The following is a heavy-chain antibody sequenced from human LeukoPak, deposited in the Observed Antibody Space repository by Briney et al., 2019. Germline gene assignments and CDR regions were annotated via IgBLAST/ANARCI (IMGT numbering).Heavy chain of an antibody. J-gene: IGHJ3*02. CDR2: IYHSGST. V-gene: IGHV4-38-2*01. D-gene: IGHD2-15*01. CDR1: GYSISSGYY. CDR3: ASPPLGYCSGGSCYYAFDI. Sequence: SGTLPLTCAVSGYSISSGYYWGWIRQPPGKGLEWIGSIYHSGSTYYNPSLKSRVTISVDTSKNQFSLKLSSVTAADTAVYYCASPPLGYCSGGSCYYAFDIWGQGTMVTVSS.